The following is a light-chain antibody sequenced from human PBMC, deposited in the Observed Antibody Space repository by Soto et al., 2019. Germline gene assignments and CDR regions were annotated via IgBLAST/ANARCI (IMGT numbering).Light chain of an antibody. Sequence: EIVLTQSPGTLSLSPGERATLSCRASQSVSSRSLAWYQQKPGQAPRLLIYGASNRATGIPDRFSGSGSGADFTLTISRLEPEDFAMYYCQQFGTSRLTFGGGTKVEIK. V-gene: IGKV3-20*01. CDR1: QSVSSRS. CDR3: QQFGTSRLT. CDR2: GAS. J-gene: IGKJ4*01.